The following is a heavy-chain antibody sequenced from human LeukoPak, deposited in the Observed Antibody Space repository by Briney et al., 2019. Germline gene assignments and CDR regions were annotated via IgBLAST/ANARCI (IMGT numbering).Heavy chain of an antibody. Sequence: GGSLRLSCAASGFTFSSYAMSWVRQAPGKGLEWVSAISGSGGSTYYADSVKGRFTISRDNSKNTLYLQMNNLRAEDTAVYYCANSIGYCSGGSCYSDYWGQGTLVTVSS. CDR3: ANSIGYCSGGSCYSDY. V-gene: IGHV3-23*01. J-gene: IGHJ4*02. CDR1: GFTFSSYA. CDR2: ISGSGGST. D-gene: IGHD2-15*01.